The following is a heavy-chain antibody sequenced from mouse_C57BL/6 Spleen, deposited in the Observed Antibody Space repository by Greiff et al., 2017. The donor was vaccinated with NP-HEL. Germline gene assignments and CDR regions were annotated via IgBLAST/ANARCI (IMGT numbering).Heavy chain of an antibody. CDR1: GYSITSGYY. J-gene: IGHJ4*01. CDR2: ISYDGSN. CDR3: ARSITMDY. Sequence: QLQESGPGLVKPSQSLSLTCSVTGYSITSGYYWNWIRQFPGNKLEWMGYISYDGSNNYNPSLKNRISITRDTSKNQFFLKLNSVTTEDTATYYCARSITMDYWGQGTSVTVSS. D-gene: IGHD1-1*01. V-gene: IGHV3-6*01.